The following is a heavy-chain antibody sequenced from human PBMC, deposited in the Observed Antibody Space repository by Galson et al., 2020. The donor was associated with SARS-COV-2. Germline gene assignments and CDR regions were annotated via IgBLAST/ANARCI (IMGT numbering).Heavy chain of an antibody. D-gene: IGHD3-16*01. J-gene: IGHJ5*02. CDR2: ISGSGGST. CDR3: AKDSNFCSVHGYGSGELCPNWFDP. Sequence: GGSLRLSCAASGFTFSSYAMSWVRQAPGKGLEWVSAISGSGGSTYYADSVKGRFTISRDNSKNTLYLQMNSLRAEDTAVYYCAKDSNFCSVHGYGSGELCPNWFDPWGQGTLVTVSS. V-gene: IGHV3-23*01. CDR1: GFTFSSYA.